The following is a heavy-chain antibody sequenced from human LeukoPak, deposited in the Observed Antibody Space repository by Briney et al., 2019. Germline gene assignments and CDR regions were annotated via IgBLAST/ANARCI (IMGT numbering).Heavy chain of an antibody. CDR2: ISSYNGNT. CDR3: ARENLPYYYDSSGYYLPFDY. D-gene: IGHD3-22*01. J-gene: IGHJ4*02. Sequence: ASVKVSCKASGYTXTSYGISWVRQAPGQGLEWMGWISSYNGNTNYAQKFQGRVTMTTDTSTSTAYMELRSLRSDDTAVYYCARENLPYYYDSSGYYLPFDYWGQGTLVTVSS. V-gene: IGHV1-18*01. CDR1: GYTXTSYG.